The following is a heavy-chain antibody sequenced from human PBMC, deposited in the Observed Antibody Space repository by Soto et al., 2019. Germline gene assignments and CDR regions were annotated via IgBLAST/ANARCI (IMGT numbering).Heavy chain of an antibody. CDR1: GFIFSNYA. V-gene: IGHV3-23*01. CDR3: AQERRGELRHFDN. CDR2: ISASGTTT. Sequence: EVQLLESGGDWVQPGGSLRLSCTASGFIFSNYAMNWVRQAPGKGLEWVSAISASGTTTYYADSVKGRFTISRDNSKNTLYLQINSLRAEDTAVYFCAQERRGELRHFDNCGQGTLVTVSS. D-gene: IGHD1-7*01. J-gene: IGHJ4*02.